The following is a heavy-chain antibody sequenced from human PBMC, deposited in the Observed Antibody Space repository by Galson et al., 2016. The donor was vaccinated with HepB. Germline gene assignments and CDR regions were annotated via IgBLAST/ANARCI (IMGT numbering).Heavy chain of an antibody. CDR1: GYTFTSYY. CDR3: ARDRDAFMASYYYYGMDV. Sequence: SVKASCKASGYTFTSYYVNWVRQAPGQGLEWMGAINPRCGGTTYAQKFQGRVTLIRDTSTSTTYMELSSLRSEDTAVYFCARDRDAFMASYYYYGMDVWGQGTTVTVSS. D-gene: IGHD3-3*02. J-gene: IGHJ6*02. V-gene: IGHV1-46*01. CDR2: INPRCGGT.